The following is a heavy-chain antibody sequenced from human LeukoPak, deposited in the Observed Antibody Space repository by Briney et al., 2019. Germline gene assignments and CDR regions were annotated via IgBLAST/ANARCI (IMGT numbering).Heavy chain of an antibody. CDR3: AKDQGQAVVPRRFDN. D-gene: IGHD2-2*01. Sequence: GGSLRLSCAASGFTVSSNYMSWVRQAPGKGLEWVSVIYSGGSTYYAASVKGRFTISRDNAKNTLYLQMNSLRAEDTAVYYCAKDQGQAVVPRRFDNWGQGTLVTVSS. V-gene: IGHV3-53*01. CDR2: IYSGGST. J-gene: IGHJ4*02. CDR1: GFTVSSNY.